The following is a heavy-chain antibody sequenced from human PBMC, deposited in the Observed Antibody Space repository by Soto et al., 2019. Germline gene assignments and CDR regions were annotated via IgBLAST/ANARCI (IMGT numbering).Heavy chain of an antibody. Sequence: SETLSLTCSVSDDSINSDKYYWGWIRQPPGKGLEWIGSIYYRGNAYYNPSLQTRVTISLDKSKGQFSLKLNSVTAADSAVYFCARGSMATLYFDYWGQGALVTVSS. D-gene: IGHD3-10*01. CDR1: DDSINSDKYY. CDR3: ARGSMATLYFDY. CDR2: IYYRGNA. J-gene: IGHJ4*02. V-gene: IGHV4-39*01.